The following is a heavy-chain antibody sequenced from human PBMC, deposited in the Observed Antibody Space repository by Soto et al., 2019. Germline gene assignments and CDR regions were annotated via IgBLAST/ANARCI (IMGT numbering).Heavy chain of an antibody. CDR1: GYRFINYF. Sequence: EVQLVQSGAEVKKPGESLRLSCQGSGYRFINYFISWVRQMPGKGLEWVGRIDPSDSYTVYSPSFQGHVTISIDTAINTAFLEWRSLQASDTAMYYCVRHGNGTPFYFDFWGRGTLVPVSS. CDR3: VRHGNGTPFYFDF. CDR2: IDPSDSYT. J-gene: IGHJ4*02. D-gene: IGHD1-1*01. V-gene: IGHV5-10-1*03.